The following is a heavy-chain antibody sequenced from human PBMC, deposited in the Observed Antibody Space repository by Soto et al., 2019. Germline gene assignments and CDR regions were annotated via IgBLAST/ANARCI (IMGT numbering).Heavy chain of an antibody. CDR1: GFTFGSYA. CDR2: IGTNGDT. D-gene: IGHD2-2*02. CDR3: AKKYPGTRPFDY. V-gene: IGHV3-23*01. J-gene: IGHJ4*02. Sequence: GGSLRLSCAASGFTFGSYAMDWVRQAPGKGLEWVSAIGTNGDTYYADAVKGRFTISRDNLKTTLYLQMNSLRAEDTALYYCAKKYPGTRPFDYWGQGTLVTVSS.